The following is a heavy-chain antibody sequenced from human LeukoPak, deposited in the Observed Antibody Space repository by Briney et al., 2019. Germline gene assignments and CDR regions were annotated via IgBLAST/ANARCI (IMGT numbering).Heavy chain of an antibody. V-gene: IGHV4-34*01. CDR3: ARTPSATNWFDA. Sequence: SETLSLTCGVYGGSFSGYYWGWVRQSPGKGLEWIGEITHTGTTNYNPSLKNRVTISGDTSQNHFSLTLRSVTAAGTGVYFCARTPSATNWFDAWGQGTLVTVSS. CDR2: ITHTGTT. D-gene: IGHD6-25*01. CDR1: GGSFSGYY. J-gene: IGHJ5*02.